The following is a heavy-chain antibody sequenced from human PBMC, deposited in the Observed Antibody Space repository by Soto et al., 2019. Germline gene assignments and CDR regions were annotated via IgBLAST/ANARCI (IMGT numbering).Heavy chain of an antibody. J-gene: IGHJ1*01. CDR3: ARDMITFGGHAEYFQH. CDR2: IYHSGST. CDR1: GGSISSGGYS. D-gene: IGHD3-16*01. Sequence: SETLSLTCAVSGGSISSGGYSWSWIRQPPWKGLEWIGYIYHSGSTYYNPSLKSRVTISVDRSKNQFSLKLSSVTAADTAVYYCARDMITFGGHAEYFQHWGQGTLVTVSS. V-gene: IGHV4-30-2*01.